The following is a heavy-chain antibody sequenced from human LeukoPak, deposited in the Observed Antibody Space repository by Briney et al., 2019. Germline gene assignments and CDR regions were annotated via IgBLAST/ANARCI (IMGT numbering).Heavy chain of an antibody. CDR1: GFTFSSYG. CDR2: IWYDGSNK. D-gene: IGHD6-19*01. Sequence: PGRSLRLSCATSGFTFSSYGMHWVRQAPGKGLEWVAVIWYDGSNKYYADSVKGRFTISRDNSKNTLYLQMNSLRAEDTAVYYCAKVGGWYEQYYYYYMDVWGKGTTVTVPS. CDR3: AKVGGWYEQYYYYYMDV. J-gene: IGHJ6*03. V-gene: IGHV3-33*06.